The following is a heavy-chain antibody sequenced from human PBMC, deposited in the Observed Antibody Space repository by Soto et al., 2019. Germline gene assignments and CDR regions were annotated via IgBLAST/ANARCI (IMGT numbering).Heavy chain of an antibody. Sequence: ASVKVSCKASGYVFTGHYLHWVRQAPGQGLEWVGAINTKNGDTHYAQKFQDWVTLTRDTSISTAYMELNRLKFDDTAVYHCARVTVSGTMSIYGLDVWGQGTTVTVSS. D-gene: IGHD6-19*01. CDR2: INTKNGDT. V-gene: IGHV1-2*04. CDR1: GYVFTGHY. J-gene: IGHJ6*02. CDR3: ARVTVSGTMSIYGLDV.